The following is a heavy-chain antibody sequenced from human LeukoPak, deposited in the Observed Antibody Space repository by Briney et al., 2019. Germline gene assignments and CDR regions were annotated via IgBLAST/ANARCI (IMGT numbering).Heavy chain of an antibody. D-gene: IGHD3-16*01. J-gene: IGHJ4*02. V-gene: IGHV4-30-2*01. CDR1: GGSISSGGYS. Sequence: SETLSLTCAVSGGSISSGGYSGSWIRQPPGKGLEWIGYIYHSGSTYYNPSLKSRVTISVDRSKNQFSLKLSSVTAADTAVYYCARGPRRGGSNYFDYWGQGTLVTVSS. CDR3: ARGPRRGGSNYFDY. CDR2: IYHSGST.